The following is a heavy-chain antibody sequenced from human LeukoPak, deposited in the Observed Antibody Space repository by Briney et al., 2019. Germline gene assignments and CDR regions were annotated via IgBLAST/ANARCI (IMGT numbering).Heavy chain of an antibody. D-gene: IGHD2-15*01. CDR3: AKNREDIVVVVAALVFDY. CDR2: ISGSGGST. Sequence: PGGSLRLSCAASGFTFSSYAMSWVRQAPGKGLEWVSAISGSGGSTYYADSVKGRFTISRDNSKNTLYLQMNSLRAEDTAVYYCAKNREDIVVVVAALVFDYWGQGTLVTVSS. J-gene: IGHJ4*02. V-gene: IGHV3-23*01. CDR1: GFTFSSYA.